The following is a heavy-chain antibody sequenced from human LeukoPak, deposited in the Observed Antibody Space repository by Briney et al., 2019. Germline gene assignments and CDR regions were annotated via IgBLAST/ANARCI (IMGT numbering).Heavy chain of an antibody. Sequence: GGSLRLSCAASGFMLSSYWMSWVRQAPGKGLEWVANVKQDGSEKYYVDSVKGRFTISRDNAKNSLFLQMNRLRAEDTAVYFCAREGSQSASGTYPGNDWGQGTLVTVSS. CDR2: VKQDGSEK. CDR3: AREGSQSASGTYPGND. CDR1: GFMLSSYW. V-gene: IGHV3-7*01. J-gene: IGHJ4*02. D-gene: IGHD1-26*01.